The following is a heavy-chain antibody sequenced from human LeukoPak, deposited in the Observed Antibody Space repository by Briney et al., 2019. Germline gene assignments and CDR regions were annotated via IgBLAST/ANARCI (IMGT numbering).Heavy chain of an antibody. J-gene: IGHJ6*04. V-gene: IGHV5-51*01. Sequence: GESLKISCKGSGYSFTSYWIGWVRQMPGKGLEWMGIIYPGDSDTRYSPSFQGQVTISADKSISTAYLQWSSLKASDTAMYYCARLGYSGYDGPRDYYCWMDVWGKGTTVTVSS. CDR3: ARLGYSGYDGPRDYYCWMDV. D-gene: IGHD5-12*01. CDR1: GYSFTSYW. CDR2: IYPGDSDT.